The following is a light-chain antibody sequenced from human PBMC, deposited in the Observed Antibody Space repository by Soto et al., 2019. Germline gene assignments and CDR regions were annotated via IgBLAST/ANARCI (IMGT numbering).Light chain of an antibody. CDR3: EQYGSSPPIT. Sequence: EIVLTQSPGTLSLSPGERATLSCRASQSVSSSYLAWYQQKPGQAPRLLIYGASSRATGIPDRFSGSGSGTDFTLTISSQEPEDFAVYYCEQYGSSPPITFGQGTRLEIK. CDR1: QSVSSSY. J-gene: IGKJ5*01. CDR2: GAS. V-gene: IGKV3-20*01.